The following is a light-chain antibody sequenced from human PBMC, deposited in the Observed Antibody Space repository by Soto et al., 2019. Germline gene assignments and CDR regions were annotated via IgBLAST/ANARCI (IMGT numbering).Light chain of an antibody. J-gene: IGKJ4*01. CDR1: QSVSSNH. CDR3: QQYGSSPA. V-gene: IGKV3-20*01. CDR2: GAS. Sequence: EIVLTQSPGTLSLSPGERATLSCRASQSVSSNHLAWYQQKPGQAPRLLIYGASSRATGIPDRFSGSGSGTDFTLTINRLEPEDFAVYYCQQYGSSPAFGGETKVEIK.